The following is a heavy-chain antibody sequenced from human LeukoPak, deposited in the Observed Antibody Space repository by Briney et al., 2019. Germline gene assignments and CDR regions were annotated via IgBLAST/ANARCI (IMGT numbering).Heavy chain of an antibody. CDR3: ATVTPPTIFGVVIMRWAFDI. Sequence: ASVKVSCKVSGYTLTELSMHWVRQAPGKGLEWMGGFDPEDGETIYAQKFQGRVTMTEDTSTDTAYMELSSLRSEDTAVYYCATVTPPTIFGVVIMRWAFDIWGQGTMVTVSS. D-gene: IGHD3-3*01. CDR2: FDPEDGET. V-gene: IGHV1-24*01. J-gene: IGHJ3*02. CDR1: GYTLTELS.